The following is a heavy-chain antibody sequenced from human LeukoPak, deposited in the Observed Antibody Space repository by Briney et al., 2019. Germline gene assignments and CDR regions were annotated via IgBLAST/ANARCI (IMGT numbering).Heavy chain of an antibody. CDR1: GFTVSSNS. V-gene: IGHV3-53*01. D-gene: IGHD2-2*01. CDR2: IYSDNT. J-gene: IGHJ4*02. CDR3: ARAPRQLLWTFDY. Sequence: GGSLRLSCTVSGFTVSSNSMSWVRQAPGKGLEWVSFIYSDNTHYSDSVKGRFTISRGNAKNSLYLQMNSLRADDTAVYYCARAPRQLLWTFDYWGQGILVTVSS.